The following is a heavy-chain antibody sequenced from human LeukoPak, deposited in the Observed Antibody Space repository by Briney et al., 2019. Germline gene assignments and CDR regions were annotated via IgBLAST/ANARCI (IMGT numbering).Heavy chain of an antibody. V-gene: IGHV3-9*01. Sequence: GRSLRLSCAASGFTFDDYAMHWVRQAPGKGLEWVSGISWNSGSIGYADSVKGRFTISRDNAKNSLYLQMNSLRAEDTALYYCEKDLAAATPYGMDVWGQGTTVTVSS. CDR2: ISWNSGSI. J-gene: IGHJ6*02. D-gene: IGHD6-13*01. CDR1: GFTFDDYA. CDR3: EKDLAAATPYGMDV.